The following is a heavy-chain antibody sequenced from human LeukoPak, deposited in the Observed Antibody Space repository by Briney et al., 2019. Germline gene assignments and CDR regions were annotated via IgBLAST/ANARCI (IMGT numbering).Heavy chain of an antibody. CDR1: GFTFSSYA. CDR2: IKQDGNEK. Sequence: PGGSLRLSCAASGFTFSSYAMSWVRQAPGKGLEWVANIKQDGNEKYYVESVKGRFTISRDNAKNSVYLQMNSLRAEDTAVYYCARDNWNYAVEDYWGQGTLVTVSS. CDR3: ARDNWNYAVEDY. J-gene: IGHJ4*02. D-gene: IGHD1-7*01. V-gene: IGHV3-7*01.